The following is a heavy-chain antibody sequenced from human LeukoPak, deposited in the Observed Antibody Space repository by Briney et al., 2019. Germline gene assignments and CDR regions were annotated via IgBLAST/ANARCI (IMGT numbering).Heavy chain of an antibody. CDR2: INHSGST. V-gene: IGHV4-34*01. Sequence: SETLSLTCAVYGGSFSGYYWSWIRQPPGKGLEWIGEINHSGSTNYNTSLKSRVTISVDTSKNQFSLKLSSVTAADTAVYYCARGHNFDFWSGTFKFDYWGQGTLVTVSS. CDR1: GGSFSGYY. D-gene: IGHD3-3*01. J-gene: IGHJ4*02. CDR3: ARGHNFDFWSGTFKFDY.